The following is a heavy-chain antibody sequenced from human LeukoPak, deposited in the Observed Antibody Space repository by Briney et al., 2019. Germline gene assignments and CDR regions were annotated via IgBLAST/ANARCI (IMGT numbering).Heavy chain of an antibody. J-gene: IGHJ4*02. CDR3: TKFPEYYYDSSGYYSGFYYFDY. V-gene: IGHV3-23*01. CDR1: GFTFSSYA. Sequence: GGSLRLSCAASGFTFSSYAMSWVRQAPGKGLEWVSAISGSGGSTYYADSVKGRFTISRDNSKNTLYLQMNSLRAEDTAVHYCTKFPEYYYDSSGYYSGFYYFDYWGQGTLVTVSS. CDR2: ISGSGGST. D-gene: IGHD3-22*01.